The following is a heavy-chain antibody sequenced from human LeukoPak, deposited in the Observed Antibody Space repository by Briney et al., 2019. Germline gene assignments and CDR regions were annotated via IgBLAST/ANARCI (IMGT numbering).Heavy chain of an antibody. CDR3: AKITGAKSYDY. D-gene: IGHD1-26*01. CDR1: GFTFSNYA. CDR2: ISGSDGRT. J-gene: IGHJ4*02. Sequence: GGSLRLSCAASGFTFSNYAMNWVRQAPGKGLEWVSAISGSDGRTYYADSVKGRFTITRDNSKNTLYLQMNSLRAEDTAVYYCAKITGAKSYDYWGQGTLVTVSS. V-gene: IGHV3-23*01.